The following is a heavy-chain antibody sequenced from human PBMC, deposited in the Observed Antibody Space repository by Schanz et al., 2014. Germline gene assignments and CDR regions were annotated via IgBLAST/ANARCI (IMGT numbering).Heavy chain of an antibody. Sequence: EVPLLASGGGLVQPGESLRLSCAASGFSFSSYTMSWVRQAPGKGLQWVSSLSGDGGTTHYADSVKGRFTISRDNSMNTLVLKMQNLRADDAALDYCANGKSEVRGNILDYWGQGTMVVVSS. J-gene: IGHJ4*02. CDR2: LSGDGGTT. V-gene: IGHV3-23*01. CDR1: GFSFSSYT. D-gene: IGHD3-10*01. CDR3: ANGKSEVRGNILDY.